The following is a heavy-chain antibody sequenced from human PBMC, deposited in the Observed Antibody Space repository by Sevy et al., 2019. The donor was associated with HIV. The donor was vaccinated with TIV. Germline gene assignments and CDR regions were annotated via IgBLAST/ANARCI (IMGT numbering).Heavy chain of an antibody. CDR1: GYTFTGYY. J-gene: IGHJ4*02. V-gene: IGHV1-2*02. CDR3: AVAYWGGDCYYFDY. Sequence: ASVKVSCKASGYTFTGYYMHWVRQAPGQGLEWMGWINPNSGGTNYAQKFQGRVTMTRDTSISTAYMELSRLRSDDTAGYYCAVAYWGGDCYYFDYWGQGTLVTVSS. CDR2: INPNSGGT. D-gene: IGHD2-21*02.